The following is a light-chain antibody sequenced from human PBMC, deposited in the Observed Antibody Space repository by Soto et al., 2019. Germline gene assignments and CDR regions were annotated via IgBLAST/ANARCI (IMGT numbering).Light chain of an antibody. CDR2: KAS. CDR1: QSISSW. CDR3: LQYNTYSQRRT. V-gene: IGKV1-5*03. J-gene: IGKJ1*01. Sequence: DIQMTQSPSTLSASVGDRVTNTCRASQSISSWLAWYQQKPGKAPNLLIYKASSLETGVPSRFSGSGSGTEFTLTISSLQPDDFATYYCLQYNTYSQRRTFGQGTKVEIK.